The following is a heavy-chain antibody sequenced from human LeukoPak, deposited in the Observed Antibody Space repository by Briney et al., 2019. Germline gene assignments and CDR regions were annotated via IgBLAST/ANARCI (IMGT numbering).Heavy chain of an antibody. CDR3: ASGSGFLFDH. V-gene: IGHV3-7*01. CDR2: IKQDGSEI. CDR1: GFTFSSLW. J-gene: IGHJ4*02. D-gene: IGHD6-19*01. Sequence: GSLRLSCAVSGFTFSSLWMTWVRQAPGKGLEWVANIKQDGSEIYYVDSVKGRFTISRDNAKNSLYLQMNSLRAEDTAVYYCASGSGFLFDHWGQGTLVIVSS.